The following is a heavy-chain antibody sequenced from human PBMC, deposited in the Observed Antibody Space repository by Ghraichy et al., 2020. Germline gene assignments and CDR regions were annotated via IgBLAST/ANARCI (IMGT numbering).Heavy chain of an antibody. J-gene: IGHJ4*02. V-gene: IGHV3-23*01. CDR1: EFTFPNFA. CDR3: ARIKQWLVHNFDC. CDR2: VSARGDST. D-gene: IGHD6-19*01. Sequence: GGSLRLSCAASEFTFPNFAMTWVRQAPGKGLEWVSTVSARGDSTYYAASVKGRFTISRDNSKNSLYLQMSSLRAEDTAVYYCARIKQWLVHNFDCWGQGTLVTVSS.